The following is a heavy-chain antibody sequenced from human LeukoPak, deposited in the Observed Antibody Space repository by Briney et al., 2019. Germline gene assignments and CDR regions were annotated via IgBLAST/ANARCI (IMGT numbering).Heavy chain of an antibody. CDR3: ARGGLTAGFDY. Sequence: GGSLRLSCAASGFTLSTSWMSWVRQAPGKGLEWVTNINRDGSQIDYMDSVKGRFTISRDSANNALYLQMNSLRAEDTAVYYCARGGLTAGFDYWGQRTLVTVSS. CDR1: GFTLSTSW. J-gene: IGHJ4*02. CDR2: INRDGSQI. D-gene: IGHD3-10*01. V-gene: IGHV3-7*01.